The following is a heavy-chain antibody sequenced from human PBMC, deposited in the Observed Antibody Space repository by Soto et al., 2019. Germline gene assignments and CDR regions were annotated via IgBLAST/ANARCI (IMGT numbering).Heavy chain of an antibody. D-gene: IGHD2-15*01. CDR3: ARPSSFTLGFSYDGMDV. Sequence: GDSLKISCQGSGYSFASYWIGWVRQMPGKDLEWMGIIYPGDSDTRYSPSFQGQVTISADKSLRTAYLQWTSLKDSDTALYYCARPSSFTLGFSYDGMDVWGQGTTVTVSS. J-gene: IGHJ6*02. CDR1: GYSFASYW. CDR2: IYPGDSDT. V-gene: IGHV5-51*01.